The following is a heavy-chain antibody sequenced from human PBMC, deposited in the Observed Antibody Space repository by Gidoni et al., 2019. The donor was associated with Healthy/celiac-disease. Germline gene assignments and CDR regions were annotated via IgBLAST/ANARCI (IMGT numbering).Heavy chain of an antibody. V-gene: IGHV3-21*01. CDR3: ARDPPRNGDEDSFDY. D-gene: IGHD4-17*01. CDR2: ISSSSSYI. Sequence: EVQLVESGGGLVKPGGSLRLSCAASGFTFSSYSMNWVRQAPGKGLEWVSSISSSSSYIYYADSVKGRFTISRDNAKNSLYLQMNSLRAEDTAVYYCARDPPRNGDEDSFDYWGQGTLVTVSS. CDR1: GFTFSSYS. J-gene: IGHJ4*02.